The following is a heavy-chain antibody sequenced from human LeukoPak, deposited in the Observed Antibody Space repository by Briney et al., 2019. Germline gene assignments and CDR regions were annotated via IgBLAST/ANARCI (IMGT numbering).Heavy chain of an antibody. CDR2: IIPIFGTA. Sequence: SVKVSCKASGGTFSSYAISWVPEARGQGFEWRRRIIPIFGTANYEQKFQGRVTITTDESTSTAYMELSSLRSEDTAVYYCALSWMRSGYYSPFDYWGQGTLVTVSS. CDR1: GGTFSSYA. J-gene: IGHJ4*02. D-gene: IGHD3-22*01. CDR3: ALSWMRSGYYSPFDY. V-gene: IGHV1-69*05.